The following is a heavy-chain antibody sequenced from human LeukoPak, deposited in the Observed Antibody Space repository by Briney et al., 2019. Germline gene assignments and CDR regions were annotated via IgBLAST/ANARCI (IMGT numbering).Heavy chain of an antibody. J-gene: IGHJ4*02. CDR2: VNYDGTIT. D-gene: IGHD6-13*01. V-gene: IGHV3-74*01. CDR3: AREGAAAGLGY. CDR1: GFTFSSSL. Sequence: GGSLRLSCAASGFTFSSSLMHWVRQGPGKGLVWVSRVNYDGTITGYADSVKGRFTISRDNAKNTVYLQMNSLRDEDTAVYYCAREGAAAGLGYWCQGTLVTVSS.